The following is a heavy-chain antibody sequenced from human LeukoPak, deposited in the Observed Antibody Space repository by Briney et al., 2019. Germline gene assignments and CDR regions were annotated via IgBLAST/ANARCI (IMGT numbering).Heavy chain of an antibody. CDR3: AGLESFLRYFDWLGAFDI. D-gene: IGHD3-9*01. Sequence: SETLSLTCTVSGGSISSYYWSWIRQPPGKGLEWIGYIYYSGSTNYNPSLKSRVTISVDTSKNQFSLKLSSVTAADTAVYYCAGLESFLRYFDWLGAFDIWGQGTMVTVSS. CDR1: GGSISSYY. V-gene: IGHV4-59*08. CDR2: IYYSGST. J-gene: IGHJ3*02.